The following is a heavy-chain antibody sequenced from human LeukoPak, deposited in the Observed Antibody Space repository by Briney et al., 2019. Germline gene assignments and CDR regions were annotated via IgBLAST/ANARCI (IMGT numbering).Heavy chain of an antibody. D-gene: IGHD2-2*02. Sequence: GGSLRLSRAASGFTFDDYAMHWVRQAPGKGLEWVSGISWNSGSIGYADSVKGRFTISRDNAKNSLYLQMNSLRAEDTALYYCAKDSWRCSSTSCYTGDDAFDIWGQGTMVTVSS. J-gene: IGHJ3*02. V-gene: IGHV3-9*01. CDR3: AKDSWRCSSTSCYTGDDAFDI. CDR2: ISWNSGSI. CDR1: GFTFDDYA.